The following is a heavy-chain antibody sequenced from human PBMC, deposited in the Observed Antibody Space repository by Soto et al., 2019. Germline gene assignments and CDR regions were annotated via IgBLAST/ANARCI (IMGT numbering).Heavy chain of an antibody. CDR3: ASPKGDIAVAMYYFDY. CDR1: GGSISSGGYY. Sequence: PSETLSLTCTVSGGSISSGGYYWSWIRQHPGKGLEWIGYIYYSGSTYYNPSLKSRVTISVDTSKNQFSLKLSSVTAADTAVYYCASPKGDIAVAMYYFDYWGQGTLVTVS. CDR2: IYYSGST. V-gene: IGHV4-31*03. D-gene: IGHD6-19*01. J-gene: IGHJ4*02.